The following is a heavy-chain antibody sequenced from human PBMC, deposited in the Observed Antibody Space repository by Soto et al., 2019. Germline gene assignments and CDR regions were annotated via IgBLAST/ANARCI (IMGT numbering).Heavy chain of an antibody. J-gene: IGHJ4*02. D-gene: IGHD6-19*01. CDR1: GYTFTSYY. V-gene: IGHV1-46*01. Sequence: ASVKVSCKASGYTFTSYYMHWVRQAPGQGLEWMGIINPSGGSTSYAQKFQGRVTMTRDTSTSTVYMELSSLRSEDTAVYYCARGPRIAVAGRPFDYWGQGXLVTVYS. CDR3: ARGPRIAVAGRPFDY. CDR2: INPSGGST.